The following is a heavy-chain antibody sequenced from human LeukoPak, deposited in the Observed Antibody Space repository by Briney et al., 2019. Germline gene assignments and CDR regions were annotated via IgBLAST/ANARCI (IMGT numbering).Heavy chain of an antibody. V-gene: IGHV3-7*03. J-gene: IGHJ4*02. Sequence: GGSLRLSCAASGFTFSSSWMNWVRQSPGKGLEWVANIKEDGTEKYYVDSVKGRFTIFRDNAKNSLYLQMNSLRVEDTAVFYCARDQYDTWSRRGNFDSWGQGTLVIVSS. D-gene: IGHD3-3*01. CDR1: GFTFSSSW. CDR3: ARDQYDTWSRRGNFDS. CDR2: IKEDGTEK.